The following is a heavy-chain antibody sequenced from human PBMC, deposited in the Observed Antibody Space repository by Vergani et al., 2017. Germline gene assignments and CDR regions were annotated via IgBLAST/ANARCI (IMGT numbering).Heavy chain of an antibody. J-gene: IGHJ4*02. CDR3: TRGPPDSSSWYVNY. V-gene: IGHV3-49*03. D-gene: IGHD6-13*01. CDR2: IRSKAYGGTT. Sequence: EVQLLESGGGLVQPGGSLRLSCAASGFTFSSYAMSWFRQAPGKGLEWVGFIRSKAYGGTTEYAASVKGRFTISRDDSKSIAYLQMNSLKTEDTAVYYCTRGPPDSSSWYVNYWGQGTLVTVSS. CDR1: GFTFSSYA.